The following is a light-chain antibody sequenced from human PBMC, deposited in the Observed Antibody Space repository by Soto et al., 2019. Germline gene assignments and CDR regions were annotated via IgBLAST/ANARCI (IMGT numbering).Light chain of an antibody. CDR1: SSNIGNNY. J-gene: IGLJ1*01. CDR2: ENN. Sequence: QSVLTQPPSVSAAPGQKVTISCSGSSSNIGNNYVSWYQQLPGTAPKLLIYENNKRPSGIPDRFSGSKSGTSATLGITGLQTGDEADYYCGTGDSSLSVYVFGTGTKVT. CDR3: GTGDSSLSVYV. V-gene: IGLV1-51*02.